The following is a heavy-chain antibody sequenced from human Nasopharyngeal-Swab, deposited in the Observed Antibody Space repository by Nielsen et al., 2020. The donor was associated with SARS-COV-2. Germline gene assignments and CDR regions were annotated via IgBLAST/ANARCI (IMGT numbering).Heavy chain of an antibody. Sequence: GSLRLSCAASGFTFSSYAMSWVRQAPGKGLEWVSAISGSDGSTYYADSVKGRFTISRDNSKNTLYLQMNSLRAEDTAVYYCAKWAGEGYYDSSGYPFDYWGQGTLVTVSS. CDR3: AKWAGEGYYDSSGYPFDY. V-gene: IGHV3-23*01. J-gene: IGHJ4*02. CDR1: GFTFSSYA. D-gene: IGHD3-22*01. CDR2: ISGSDGST.